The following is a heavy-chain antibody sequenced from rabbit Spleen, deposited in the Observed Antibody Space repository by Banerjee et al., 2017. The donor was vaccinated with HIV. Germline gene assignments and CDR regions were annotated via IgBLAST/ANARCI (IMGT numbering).Heavy chain of an antibody. J-gene: IGHJ4*01. CDR2: IDTGSSGFT. CDR3: ARGDSGFAGAGYAISYFKL. CDR1: GVSFSSNYY. Sequence: QSLEESGGDLVKPGASLTLTCTASGVSFSSNYYMCWVRQAPGKGLEWIACIDTGSSGFTYFASWAKGRFTCSKTSSTTVTLQMTSLTAADTATYFCARGDSGFAGAGYAISYFKLWGQGTLVTVS. D-gene: IGHD6-1*01. V-gene: IGHV1S40*01.